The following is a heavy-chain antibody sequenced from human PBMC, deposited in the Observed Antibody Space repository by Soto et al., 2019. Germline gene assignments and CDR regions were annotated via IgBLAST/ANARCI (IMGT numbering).Heavy chain of an antibody. CDR1: GGTFSSYT. V-gene: IGHV1-69*02. CDR2: IIPILGIA. Sequence: QVQLVQSGAEVKKPGSSVKVSCKASGGTFSSYTISWVRQAPGQGLEWMGRIIPILGIANYAQKFQGRVTITADKSTSTAYMELSSLRSEDTAVYYCARVPGRTSYYYGMDVWGQGTTVTVSS. CDR3: ARVPGRTSYYYGMDV. J-gene: IGHJ6*02.